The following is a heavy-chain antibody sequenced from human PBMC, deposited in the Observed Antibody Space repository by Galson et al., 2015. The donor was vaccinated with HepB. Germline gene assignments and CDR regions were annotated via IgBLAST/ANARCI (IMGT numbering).Heavy chain of an antibody. Sequence: SLRLSCAASGFTFSNAWMNWVRQAPGKGLEWVGRIKSKTDGGTTDYAAPVKGRFTISRDDSKNTLYLQMNSLKTEDTAVYYCTTDPPTSDCGGDCYSGGFDYWGQGTLVTVSS. CDR3: TTDPPTSDCGGDCYSGGFDY. D-gene: IGHD2-21*02. CDR1: GFTFSNAW. J-gene: IGHJ4*02. V-gene: IGHV3-15*07. CDR2: IKSKTDGGTT.